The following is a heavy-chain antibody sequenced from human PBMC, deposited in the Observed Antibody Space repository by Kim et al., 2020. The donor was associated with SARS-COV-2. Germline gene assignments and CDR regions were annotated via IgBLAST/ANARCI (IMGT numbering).Heavy chain of an antibody. J-gene: IGHJ6*02. Sequence: GGSLRLSCAASGFTFSSYSMNWVRQAPGKGLEWVSFISSSSSYIFYGDSVKGRFTISRDNAKNSLYLQMNSLRVEDTAVYYCASLRDSEDYYYGMDVWGQGDPVTVSS. CDR3: ASLRDSEDYYYGMDV. CDR1: GFTFSSYS. CDR2: ISSSSSYI. V-gene: IGHV3-21*01. D-gene: IGHD3-9*01.